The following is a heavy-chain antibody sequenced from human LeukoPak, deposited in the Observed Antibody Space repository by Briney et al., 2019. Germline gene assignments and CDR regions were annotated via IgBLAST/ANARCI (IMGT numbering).Heavy chain of an antibody. CDR3: ARQSSSYGSGSSA. CDR1: GYSFTSYW. V-gene: IGHV5-51*01. Sequence: GESLKISCTGSGYSFTSYWIGWVRQMPGKGLKWMGIIYPGDSDTRYSPSFQGQVTISADKSISTAYLQWSSLKASDTAMYYCARQSSSYGSGSSAWGQGTLVTVSS. J-gene: IGHJ5*02. CDR2: IYPGDSDT. D-gene: IGHD3-10*01.